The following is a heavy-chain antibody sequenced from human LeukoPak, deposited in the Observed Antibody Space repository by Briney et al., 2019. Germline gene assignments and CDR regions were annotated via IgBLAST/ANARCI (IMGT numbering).Heavy chain of an antibody. D-gene: IGHD3-10*01. J-gene: IGHJ3*02. V-gene: IGHV4-34*01. CDR1: GGSFSSCY. CDR2: INHRGST. Sequence: PSETLSLTCAVYGGSFSSCYWSWIRQPPRQGLEWFGEINHRGSTNYQPSLKSRVTISVDTSKTQCSLQLSSVTAADTAVYYCARLRGHDAFDIWGQRTMVTVSS. CDR3: ARLRGHDAFDI.